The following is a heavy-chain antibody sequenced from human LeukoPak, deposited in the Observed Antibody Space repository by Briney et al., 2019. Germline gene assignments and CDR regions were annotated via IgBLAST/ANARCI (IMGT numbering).Heavy chain of an antibody. J-gene: IGHJ4*02. V-gene: IGHV3-30-3*01. CDR2: ISYDGSNK. CDR1: GFTFSSYA. Sequence: GGSPRLSCAASGFTFSSYAMHWVRQAPGKGLEWVAVISYDGSNKYYADSVKGRFTISRDNSKSTLYLQMNSLRAEDTAVYYCATLLTVVEDYWGQGTLVTVSS. CDR3: ATLLTVVEDY. D-gene: IGHD3-22*01.